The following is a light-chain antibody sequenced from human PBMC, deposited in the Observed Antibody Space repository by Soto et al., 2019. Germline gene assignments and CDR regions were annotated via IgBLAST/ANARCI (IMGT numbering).Light chain of an antibody. Sequence: EIVMTQSPATLSVSPSERATLSCRASQRISSNLSCYQQKPGQAPRLLIYGASTRATGIPERFSGSGSGTEFTLTISSLQSEDFAVYYCQQYNNWPPAYTFGQGTKVDIK. CDR3: QQYNNWPPAYT. CDR1: QRISSN. CDR2: GAS. V-gene: IGKV3-15*01. J-gene: IGKJ2*01.